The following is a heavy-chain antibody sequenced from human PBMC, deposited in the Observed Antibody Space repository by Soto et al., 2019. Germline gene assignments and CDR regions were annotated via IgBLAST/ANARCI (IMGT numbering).Heavy chain of an antibody. Sequence: QVQLKQWGAGLLKPSETLSLTCAVSGGSLSDYYWPWIRQSPGKGLEWIGEIHPSGSTYYNPSLRSRVTITVDTSKNQFSRKLTSLTAADTAIYYCARGRDEYKLGNVWGHGTTVTVS. CDR3: ARGRDEYKLGNV. J-gene: IGHJ6*02. V-gene: IGHV4-34*01. CDR2: IHPSGST. CDR1: GGSLSDYY. D-gene: IGHD1-1*01.